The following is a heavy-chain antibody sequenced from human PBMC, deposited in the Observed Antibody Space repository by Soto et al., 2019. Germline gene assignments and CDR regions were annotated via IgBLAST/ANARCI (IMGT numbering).Heavy chain of an antibody. D-gene: IGHD2-15*01. J-gene: IGHJ4*02. V-gene: IGHV1-69*13. CDR1: GGTFSSYS. Sequence: SVKVSCKASGGTFSSYSISWVRQAPGQGLEWRGGIIPIFGTANYAQKFQGRVTITADESTRIVYMELRSLGSEDTAVYCCARETGGDCSGGSCRFDYWGQGTLVTVSS. CDR3: ARETGGDCSGGSCRFDY. CDR2: IIPIFGTA.